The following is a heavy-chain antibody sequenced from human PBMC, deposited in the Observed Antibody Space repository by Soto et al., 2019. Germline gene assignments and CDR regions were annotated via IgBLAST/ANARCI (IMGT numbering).Heavy chain of an antibody. V-gene: IGHV4-4*07. D-gene: IGHD5-18*01. J-gene: IGHJ4*02. CDR2: MYTTGSI. CDR3: ARDPGTGLGLR. Sequence: QVQVQVPGPGLVRPSETLSLNCTVSGGSISEYYWSWIRQPAGKGLEWIGRMYTTGSIAYNPSLKSRVTMSLDTSKNQFSLNLRSVTAADTAVYYCARDPGTGLGLRWGQGTLVTVSS. CDR1: GGSISEYY.